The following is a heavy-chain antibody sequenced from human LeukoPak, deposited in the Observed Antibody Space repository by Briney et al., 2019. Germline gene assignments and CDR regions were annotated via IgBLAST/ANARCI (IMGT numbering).Heavy chain of an antibody. CDR3: ARGRGYSYGLVSYYFDY. Sequence: SQTLSLTCAVYGGSFSGYYWSWIRQPPGKGLGWIGEINHSGTTFYNPSLKSRLTISVDTSKNQFSLKLSSVTAADTAVYYCARGRGYSYGLVSYYFDYWGQGTLVTVSS. J-gene: IGHJ4*02. D-gene: IGHD5-18*01. CDR1: GGSFSGYY. CDR2: INHSGTT. V-gene: IGHV4-34*01.